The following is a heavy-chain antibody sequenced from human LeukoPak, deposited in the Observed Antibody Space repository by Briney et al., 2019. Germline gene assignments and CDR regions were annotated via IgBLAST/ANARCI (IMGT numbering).Heavy chain of an antibody. CDR2: INPNNGAT. Sequence: ASVKVSCKASGYSFTGYYIHWVRQAPGQGLDWMGWINPNNGATKYAQKFQGRVTMTRDTSISRAYMELTRLRSDGTAVYYCARGSETYYDFWSGSSFDYWGQGTLVTVSS. CDR3: ARGSETYYDFWSGSSFDY. J-gene: IGHJ4*02. CDR1: GYSFTGYY. V-gene: IGHV1-2*02. D-gene: IGHD3-3*01.